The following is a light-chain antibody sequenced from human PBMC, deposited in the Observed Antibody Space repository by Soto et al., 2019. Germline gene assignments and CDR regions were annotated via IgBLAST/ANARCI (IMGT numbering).Light chain of an antibody. Sequence: QSALTQPASVSGSPGQSIAISCTGTSSDVGGYDYVSWYQQHPGKAPKLIIYDVSNRPSGVSNRFSGSKSGNTASLTISGLQGEDEADYYCSSYTGSSTYVFGTGTKLTVL. J-gene: IGLJ1*01. CDR1: SSDVGGYDY. CDR2: DVS. V-gene: IGLV2-14*01. CDR3: SSYTGSSTYV.